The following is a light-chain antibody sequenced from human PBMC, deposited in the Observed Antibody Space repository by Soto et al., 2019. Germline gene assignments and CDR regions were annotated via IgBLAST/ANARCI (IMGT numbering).Light chain of an antibody. V-gene: IGLV2-11*01. CDR1: SSDVGGYNY. J-gene: IGLJ2*01. Sequence: QSALTQPRSVSGSPGQSVTISCTGTSSDVGGYNYVSWYQQHPGKAPKVIIYDVSKRPSGVPDRFSGSKSDNTASLTISGLQAEDEADYYCCSYAGSNILVFGGGTQLTVL. CDR3: CSYAGSNILV. CDR2: DVS.